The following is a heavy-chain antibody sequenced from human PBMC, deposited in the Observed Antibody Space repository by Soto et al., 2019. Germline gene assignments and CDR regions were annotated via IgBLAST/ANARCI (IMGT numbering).Heavy chain of an antibody. CDR3: ARASRIAVAGSGDFDY. CDR1: GGSFSGYY. CDR2: INHSGST. D-gene: IGHD6-19*01. J-gene: IGHJ4*02. V-gene: IGHV4-34*01. Sequence: PSETLSLTCAVYGGSFSGYYWSWIRQPPGKGLEWIGEINHSGSTNYNPSLKSRVTISVDTSKNQFSLKLSSVTAADTAVYYCARASRIAVAGSGDFDYWGQGTLVTVS.